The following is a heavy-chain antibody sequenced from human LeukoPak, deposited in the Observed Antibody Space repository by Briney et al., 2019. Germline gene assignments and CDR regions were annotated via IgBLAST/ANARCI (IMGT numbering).Heavy chain of an antibody. CDR3: AKDGDTMSGTYYYDMDV. D-gene: IGHD1-26*01. V-gene: IGHV3-23*01. J-gene: IGHJ6*03. Sequence: GGSLRLSCAASGFTFSNFAMSWVRQAPGKGLEWVSTITGSGGSTYYADSVKGRFTISRDNSKNTLYLQMNSLRGEDTAVYYCAKDGDTMSGTYYYDMDVWGKGTTVTIS. CDR1: GFTFSNFA. CDR2: ITGSGGST.